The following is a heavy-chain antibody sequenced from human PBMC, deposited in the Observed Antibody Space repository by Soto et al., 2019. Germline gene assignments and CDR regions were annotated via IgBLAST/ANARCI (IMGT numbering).Heavy chain of an antibody. V-gene: IGHV3-74*01. CDR2: ISDDGSRA. CDR1: GFTFSMYW. J-gene: IGHJ4*02. Sequence: GGSLRLSCTASGFTFSMYWMHWVRQVPGKGPEWVSRISDDGSRADYADSVKGRFTISRDNAKNTLYLEMHVLRADDTAVYYCTRGTRPSSVGTGDFWGQGTQVTVYS. D-gene: IGHD3-10*01. CDR3: TRGTRPSSVGTGDF.